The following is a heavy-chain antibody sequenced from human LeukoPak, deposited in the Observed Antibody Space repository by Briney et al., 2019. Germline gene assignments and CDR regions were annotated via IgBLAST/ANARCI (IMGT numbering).Heavy chain of an antibody. CDR3: ARVSIAVAGTSFDY. V-gene: IGHV3-21*01. CDR2: ISSSSSYI. J-gene: IGHJ4*02. CDR1: GFTFSSYS. D-gene: IGHD6-19*01. Sequence: GGSLRLSCAASGFTFSSYSMNWVRQAPGKGLEWVSSISSSSSYIYYADSVKGRFTISRDNAKNSLYLQMYSLRAEDTAVYYCARVSIAVAGTSFDYWGQGTLVTVSS.